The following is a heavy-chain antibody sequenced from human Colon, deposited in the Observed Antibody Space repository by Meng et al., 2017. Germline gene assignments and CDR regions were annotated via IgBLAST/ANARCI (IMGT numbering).Heavy chain of an antibody. CDR2: FIPLIDVT. D-gene: IGHD2-2*01. Sequence: QVQLVQSGAEVKRPGSSVKVSCRASGGTSSSYTISWVRQAPGQGLKWMGRFIPLIDVTNYAPKFQGRVTITADKSSRTSYMELSSLRSEDTAVYYCATEEAVIVVPVAVRPTYFDYWGQGTLVTVSS. CDR1: GGTSSSYT. CDR3: ATEEAVIVVPVAVRPTYFDY. V-gene: IGHV1-69*08. J-gene: IGHJ4*02.